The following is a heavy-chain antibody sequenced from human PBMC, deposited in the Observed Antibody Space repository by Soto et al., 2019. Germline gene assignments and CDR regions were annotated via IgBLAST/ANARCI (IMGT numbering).Heavy chain of an antibody. V-gene: IGHV3-74*01. J-gene: IGHJ3*02. CDR1: GFTSSSYW. D-gene: IGHD3-22*01. CDR2: ISNDGTST. CDR3: ARDWYYYDTSNHFSADAFDI. Sequence: GGSLRLSCAASGFTSSSYWMHWVRQAPGKGLVWVSRISNDGTSTNYADSVKGRFTISRDNAKNTVYLEMNSLRAEDTAVYYCARDWYYYDTSNHFSADAFDIWGQGTTVTVSS.